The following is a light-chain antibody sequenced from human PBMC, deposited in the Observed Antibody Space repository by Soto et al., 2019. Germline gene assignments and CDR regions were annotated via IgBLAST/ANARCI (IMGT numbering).Light chain of an antibody. V-gene: IGLV2-11*01. CDR1: SSDVGAYNY. CDR2: DVS. CDR3: CSYAGSYTFV. J-gene: IGLJ3*02. Sequence: QSVLTQPRSVSGSPGQSVTLSCTGTSSDVGAYNYVSWYQQHPGKAPKLMIYDVSKRPSGVPDRFSGSKSGNTASLTISGLQAEDEADYYCCSYAGSYTFVFGGGTKVTVL.